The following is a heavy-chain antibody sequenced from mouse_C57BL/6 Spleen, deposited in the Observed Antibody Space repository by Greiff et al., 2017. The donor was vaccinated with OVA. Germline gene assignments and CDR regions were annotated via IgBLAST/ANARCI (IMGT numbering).Heavy chain of an antibody. CDR1: GYAFSSSW. V-gene: IGHV1-82*01. CDR2: IYPGDGDT. CDR3: ASSPYYYGSSLWYFDV. Sequence: VQLQQSGPELVKPGASVKISCKASGYAFSSSWMNWVKQRPGKGLEWIGRIYPGDGDTNYNGKFKGKATLTADKSSSTAYMQLSSLTSEDSAVYFCASSPYYYGSSLWYFDVWGTGTTVTVSS. J-gene: IGHJ1*03. D-gene: IGHD1-1*01.